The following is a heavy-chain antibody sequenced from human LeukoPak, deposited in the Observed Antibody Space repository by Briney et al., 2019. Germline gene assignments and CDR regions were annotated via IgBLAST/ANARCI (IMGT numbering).Heavy chain of an antibody. Sequence: KPSETLSLTCTVSGGSMSSSRYYWGWIRLPPGKGLEWIGEINHSGSTNYNPSLKSRVTISVDTSKNQFSLKLSSVTAADTAVYYCARAKGSGYNHWGQGTLVTVSS. CDR2: INHSGST. D-gene: IGHD3-3*01. J-gene: IGHJ5*02. CDR1: GGSMSSSRYY. V-gene: IGHV4-39*07. CDR3: ARAKGSGYNH.